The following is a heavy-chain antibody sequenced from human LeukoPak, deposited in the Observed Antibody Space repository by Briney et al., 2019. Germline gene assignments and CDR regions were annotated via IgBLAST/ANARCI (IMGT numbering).Heavy chain of an antibody. Sequence: GGSLRLSCAASGFTFSSYSMNWVRQAPGKGLEGVSSISSSSSYIYYADSVKGRFTISRDNAKNSLYLQMNSLRAEDTAVYYCATSSELLVMYYYYHYMDVWGKGTTVTVSS. CDR3: ATSSELLVMYYYYHYMDV. J-gene: IGHJ6*03. V-gene: IGHV3-21*01. CDR2: ISSSSSYI. D-gene: IGHD1-26*01. CDR1: GFTFSSYS.